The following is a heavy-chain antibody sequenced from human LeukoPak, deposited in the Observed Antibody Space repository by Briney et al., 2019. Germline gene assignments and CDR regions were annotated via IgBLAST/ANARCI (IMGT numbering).Heavy chain of an antibody. CDR2: IYYSGST. CDR3: ARTDVDTAMVTFDY. Sequence: SETLSLTCTVSGGSISSRGDHWAWIRQPPGKGLEWSGSIYYSGSTNYNPSLKSRVTISVDTSKNQFSLKLSSVTAADTAVYYCARTDVDTAMVTFDYWGQGTLVTVSS. V-gene: IGHV4-39*07. CDR1: GGSISSRGDH. D-gene: IGHD5-18*01. J-gene: IGHJ4*02.